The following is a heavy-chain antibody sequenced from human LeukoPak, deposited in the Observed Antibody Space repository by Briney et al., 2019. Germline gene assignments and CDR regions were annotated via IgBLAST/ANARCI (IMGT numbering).Heavy chain of an antibody. Sequence: PSETLSLTCAVYGGSFSGYYWSWIRQPPGKGLEWIGEINHSGSTNYNPSLKSRVTISVDTSKNQFSLKLSSVTAADTAVYYCARGSADSSSWYNYYYYYMDVWGKGTTVTISS. V-gene: IGHV4-34*01. J-gene: IGHJ6*03. CDR3: ARGSADSSSWYNYYYYYMDV. CDR2: INHSGST. CDR1: GGSFSGYY. D-gene: IGHD6-13*01.